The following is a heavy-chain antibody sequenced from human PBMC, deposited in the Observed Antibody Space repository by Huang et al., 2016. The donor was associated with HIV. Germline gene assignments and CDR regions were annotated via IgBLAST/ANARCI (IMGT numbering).Heavy chain of an antibody. CDR2: SKRDGSST. V-gene: IGHV3-74*01. Sequence: EVQLVESGGGLVQPGGSLRLSCAASGFTFSSYWMHGVRQVPGKGLGWVAHSKRDGSSTSYADSGKGRFTISRDNAKNTLYLQMNSLRAEDTAVYYCARGSRQGKYYYGSGTAYWGQGTLVTVSS. J-gene: IGHJ4*02. D-gene: IGHD3-10*01. CDR1: GFTFSSYW. CDR3: ARGSRQGKYYYGSGTAY.